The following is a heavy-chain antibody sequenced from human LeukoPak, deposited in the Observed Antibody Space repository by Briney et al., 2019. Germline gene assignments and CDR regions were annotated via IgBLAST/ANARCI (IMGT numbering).Heavy chain of an antibody. Sequence: SETLSLTCLVSGDSMSRYRWSWIRQSPGKALEWIGSISYSVTPGYSPSLKSRLLISVDRSENRVSLRLNSATAADTAVYYCAREMEGDYFFDLWGRGTLVTVSS. J-gene: IGHJ2*01. CDR3: AREMEGDYFFDL. V-gene: IGHV4-59*01. CDR2: ISYSVTP. D-gene: IGHD2/OR15-2a*01. CDR1: GDSMSRYR.